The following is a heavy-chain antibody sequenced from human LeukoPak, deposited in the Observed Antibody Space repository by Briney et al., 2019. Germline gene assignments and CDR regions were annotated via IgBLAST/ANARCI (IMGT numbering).Heavy chain of an antibody. J-gene: IGHJ3*02. V-gene: IGHV4-59*08. CDR2: SYYSGST. CDR3: ARQSISARRAFDI. CDR1: GGSISSCY. D-gene: IGHD6-6*01. Sequence: KPSETLSLTCSVSGGSISSCYWSWIRQPPGKGLEYIGYSYYSGSTDYNPSLKSRVTISVDTSNQFSLMLTSVTAADTAVYYCARQSISARRAFDIWGQGAMVTVSS.